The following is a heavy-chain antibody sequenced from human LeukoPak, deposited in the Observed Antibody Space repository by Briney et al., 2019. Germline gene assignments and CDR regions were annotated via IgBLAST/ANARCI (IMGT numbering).Heavy chain of an antibody. CDR1: GFTFSSYS. V-gene: IGHV3-21*01. D-gene: IGHD3-10*01. J-gene: IGHJ4*02. CDR3: AREQFSWLGGTIDY. CDR2: ISSSSSYI. Sequence: PGGSLRLSCAASGFTFSSYSMNWVRQAPGKGLEWVSSISSSSSYIYYADSVKGRFTISRDNAKNSLYLQMNSLRAEDTAVYYCAREQFSWLGGTIDYWGQGTLVTVSS.